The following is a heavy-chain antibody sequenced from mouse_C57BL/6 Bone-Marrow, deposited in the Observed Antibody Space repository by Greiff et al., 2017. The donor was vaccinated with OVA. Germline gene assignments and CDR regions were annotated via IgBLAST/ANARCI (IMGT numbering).Heavy chain of an antibody. J-gene: IGHJ1*03. D-gene: IGHD1-1*01. V-gene: IGHV1-26*01. Sequence: EVQLQQSGPELVKPGASVKISCKASGYTFTDYYMNWVKQSHGKSLEWIGDINPNNGGTSYNQKFKGKATLTVDKSSSTAYMELRSLTSEDSAVYYCATGLYYYGSSLYWYFDVWGTGTTVTVSS. CDR1: GYTFTDYY. CDR2: INPNNGGT. CDR3: ATGLYYYGSSLYWYFDV.